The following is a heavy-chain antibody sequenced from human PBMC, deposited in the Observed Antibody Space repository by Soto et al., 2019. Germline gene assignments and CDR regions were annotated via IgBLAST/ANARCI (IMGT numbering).Heavy chain of an antibody. CDR3: ASRDPGNSVDY. J-gene: IGHJ4*02. Sequence: SEALSVTCSVADGSFTSNNWCTFFRQPPGQGLEWVGEIYRTGSTNYNPSLKSRVTISLDKSENQFSLKVTSLTAADTAVYYCASRDPGNSVDYWGQGNVVTVS. D-gene: IGHD5-12*01. CDR2: IYRTGST. CDR1: DGSFTSNNW. V-gene: IGHV4-4*02.